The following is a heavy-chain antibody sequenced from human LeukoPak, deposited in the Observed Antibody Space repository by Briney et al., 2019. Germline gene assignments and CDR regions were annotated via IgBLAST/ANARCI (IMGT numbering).Heavy chain of an antibody. CDR3: ARDLVTVTKGFDI. J-gene: IGHJ3*02. Sequence: SETLSFTCAVSADSFSSHYWTWIRQPPGKGLEWIGYISYIGSTNYNPSLKSRVTISIDTSKNQFSLKLSSVTAADTAVYYCARDLVTVTKGFDIWGQGTMVSVSS. V-gene: IGHV4-59*11. D-gene: IGHD4-17*01. CDR2: ISYIGST. CDR1: ADSFSSHY.